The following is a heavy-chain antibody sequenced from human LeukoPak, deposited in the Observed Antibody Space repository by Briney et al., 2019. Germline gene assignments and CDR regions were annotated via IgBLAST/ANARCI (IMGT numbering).Heavy chain of an antibody. D-gene: IGHD3-22*01. Sequence: SETLSLTCTVSGSSISSYYWSWIRQPAGKGLEWVGRFYTSGSPNYNPSLRSRVTMSVDPSHNQFSLKLRSVTAPDTAVYYCARDDGTGYPAFWGQGTLVTVSS. CDR2: FYTSGSP. V-gene: IGHV4-4*07. J-gene: IGHJ4*02. CDR3: ARDDGTGYPAF. CDR1: GSSISSYY.